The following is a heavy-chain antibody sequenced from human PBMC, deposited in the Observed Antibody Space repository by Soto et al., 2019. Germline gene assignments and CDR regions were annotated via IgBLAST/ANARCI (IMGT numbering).Heavy chain of an antibody. CDR3: ARGRGYTARAWYY. CDR2: ICYSGST. CDR1: GGSISGYC. Sequence: QVQLQESGPGLVEPSETLSLTCSVSGGSISGYCWSWIRQPPGKGLEWIGYICYSGSTKYNPSLKSRVTISVDTSKNKLSLKLNSVTAADTAVYFCARGRGYTARAWYYWGQGTLVTVSS. D-gene: IGHD5-18*01. J-gene: IGHJ4*02. V-gene: IGHV4-59*01.